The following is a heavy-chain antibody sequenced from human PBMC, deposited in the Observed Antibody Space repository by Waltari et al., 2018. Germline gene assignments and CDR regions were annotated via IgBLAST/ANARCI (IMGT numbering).Heavy chain of an antibody. CDR2: ISSRGTYT. D-gene: IGHD3-22*01. V-gene: IGHV3-11*06. Sequence: QAQLVEAGGGVVQPGGSLRLSCAASEVTFSGHALSWVRQSPGKGLEWISYISSRGTYTNYADSLKGRFTISRDDAKNSVYLQMNSLRAEDTAVYYCTRGEGDSGGYYIDSWGQGILVTVSS. CDR1: EVTFSGHA. CDR3: TRGEGDSGGYYIDS. J-gene: IGHJ1*01.